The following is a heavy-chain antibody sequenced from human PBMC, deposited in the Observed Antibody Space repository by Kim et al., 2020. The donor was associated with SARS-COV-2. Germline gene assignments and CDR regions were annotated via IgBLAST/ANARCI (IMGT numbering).Heavy chain of an antibody. J-gene: IGHJ3*02. D-gene: IGHD3-22*01. V-gene: IGHV3-33*06. CDR3: AKEGDYDSSGYSDAFDI. CDR1: GFTFSSYA. Sequence: GGSLRLSCAASGFTFSSYAMHWVRQAPGKGLEWVAVIWYDGSNKYYADSVKGRFTISRDNSKNTLYLQMNSLRAEDTAVYYCAKEGDYDSSGYSDAFDIWGQGTMVTVSS. CDR2: IWYDGSNK.